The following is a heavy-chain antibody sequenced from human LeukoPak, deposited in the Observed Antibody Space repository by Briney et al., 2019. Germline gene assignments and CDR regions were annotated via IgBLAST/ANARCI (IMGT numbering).Heavy chain of an antibody. CDR3: ARFPPYRNYFDY. J-gene: IGHJ4*02. V-gene: IGHV3-23*01. CDR2: ISIRGAGT. CDR1: GFTFSNYA. D-gene: IGHD1-1*01. Sequence: GGSLRLSCAASGFTFSNYAMSWVRQAPGKGLEWVSTISIRGAGTYYAGSVRGRFTASRENYQNTSYLQMNNLRAEDTAVYYCARFPPYRNYFDYWGQGTLVTVSS.